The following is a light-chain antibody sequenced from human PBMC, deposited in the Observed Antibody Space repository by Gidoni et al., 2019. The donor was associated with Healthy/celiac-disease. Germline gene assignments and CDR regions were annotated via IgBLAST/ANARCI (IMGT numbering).Light chain of an antibody. CDR2: AAS. CDR3: QQSYSTLWT. CDR1: QSISSY. Sequence: DIQMTQSPSSLSASVGDRVTITCRASQSISSYLNWYQQKPGKAPKLLIYAASSLQSGVPSRFSGSGSGTDFTLTISRLQPEDFATYYCQQSYSTLWTFGPXTKVEIK. J-gene: IGKJ1*01. V-gene: IGKV1-39*01.